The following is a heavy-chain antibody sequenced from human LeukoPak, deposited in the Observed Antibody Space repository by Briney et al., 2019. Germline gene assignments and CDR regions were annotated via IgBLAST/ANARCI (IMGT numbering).Heavy chain of an antibody. CDR2: IRSKAYGGTT. CDR1: GFTFGDYA. V-gene: IGHV3-49*04. J-gene: IGHJ3*02. D-gene: IGHD3-3*01. Sequence: SLRLSCTASGFTFGDYAMSWVRQAPGKGLEWVGFIRSKAYGGTTEYAASVKGRFTISRDDSKSIAYLQMNSLKTEDTAVYYCTRYYDFRSGYRYRAFDIRGQGTMVTVSS. CDR3: TRYYDFRSGYRYRAFDI.